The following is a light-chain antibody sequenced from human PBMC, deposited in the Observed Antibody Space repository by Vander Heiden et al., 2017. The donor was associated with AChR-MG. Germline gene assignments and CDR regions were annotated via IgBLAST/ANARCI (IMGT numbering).Light chain of an antibody. CDR2: DTF. Sequence: VSTQYPATLSLSPGESATLSCEASQRVSRFYVAWFQQKPGLAPRLLIYDTFTRATGIPDRFSGSGSGTDFTLTISRLEPEDFAVYYCQQYGSSPITFGQGTRVEIK. CDR1: QRVSRFY. CDR3: QQYGSSPIT. V-gene: IGKV3D-20*01. J-gene: IGKJ5*01.